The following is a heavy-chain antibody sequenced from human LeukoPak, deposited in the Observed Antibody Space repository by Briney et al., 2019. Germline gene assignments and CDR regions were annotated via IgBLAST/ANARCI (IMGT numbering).Heavy chain of an antibody. D-gene: IGHD3-22*01. CDR2: ISYDGSNK. CDR1: GFTFSSYG. J-gene: IGHJ1*01. CDR3: ARGPYSSSEYFQY. Sequence: PGGSLRLSCAASGFTFSSYGMHWVRQAPGKGLEWVAVISYDGSNKYSADSVRGRFTISRDNSQNTLYLQMNSLRVEDTAMYYCARGPYSSSEYFQYWGQGTLVTVSS. V-gene: IGHV3-30*03.